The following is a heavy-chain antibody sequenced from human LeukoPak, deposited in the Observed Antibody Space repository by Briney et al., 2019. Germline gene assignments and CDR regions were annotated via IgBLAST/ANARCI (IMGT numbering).Heavy chain of an antibody. Sequence: GGSLRLSCAASGFTLSSYSMNWVRQAPGKGLEWVSSISSSSSYIYYADSVKGRFTISRDNAKNSLYLQMNSLRAEDTAVYHCARALTLGIAVAGTFAGWGQGTLVTVSS. CDR1: GFTLSSYS. V-gene: IGHV3-21*01. CDR2: ISSSSSYI. CDR3: ARALTLGIAVAGTFAG. D-gene: IGHD6-19*01. J-gene: IGHJ4*02.